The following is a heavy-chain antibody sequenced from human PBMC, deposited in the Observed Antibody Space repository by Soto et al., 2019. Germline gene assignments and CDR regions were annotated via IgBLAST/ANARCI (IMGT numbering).Heavy chain of an antibody. D-gene: IGHD6-19*01. J-gene: IGHJ4*02. Sequence: ELQLVESGGGLVQPGGSLRLSSVVSGLTFSNYWMSWVRQAPGKGLEWVANIKQDGSETYYADSVKGRFTISRDNAKDSLHLQMTSLRGEDTAGYYCARGCATVAGTGDNWGQGTLVIVSS. CDR3: ARGCATVAGTGDN. CDR1: GLTFSNYW. V-gene: IGHV3-7*01. CDR2: IKQDGSET.